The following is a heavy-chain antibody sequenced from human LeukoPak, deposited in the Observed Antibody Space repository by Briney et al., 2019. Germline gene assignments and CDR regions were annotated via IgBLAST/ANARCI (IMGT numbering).Heavy chain of an antibody. CDR1: GGTFSSYA. CDR3: AKVSVVAGRSAFDI. CDR2: IGGSGTST. D-gene: IGHD3-22*01. V-gene: IGHV3-23*01. J-gene: IGHJ3*02. Sequence: SCKASGGTFSSYAISWVRQAPGKGLEWVSVIGGSGTSTYYADSVKGRFTISRDNSKNMLYLQMNSLRVEDTAIYYCAKVSVVAGRSAFDIWGQGTMVTVSS.